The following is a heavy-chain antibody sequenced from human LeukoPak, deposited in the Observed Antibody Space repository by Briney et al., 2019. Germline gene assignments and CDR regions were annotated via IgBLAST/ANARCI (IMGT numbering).Heavy chain of an antibody. CDR1: GFTFDDHG. Sequence: GGSLRLSCAASGFTFDDHGMSWVRQAPGKGLEWVSGIKWDGGRTGYADSVKGRFTISRDNAKNSLYLQMNSLRAEDTAVYYCARDGDGLSLDYWGQGTLVTVSS. D-gene: IGHD7-27*01. V-gene: IGHV3-20*04. CDR3: ARDGDGLSLDY. J-gene: IGHJ4*02. CDR2: IKWDGGRT.